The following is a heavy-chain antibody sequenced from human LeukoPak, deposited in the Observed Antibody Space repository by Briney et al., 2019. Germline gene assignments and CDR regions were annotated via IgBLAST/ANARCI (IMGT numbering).Heavy chain of an antibody. J-gene: IGHJ4*02. CDR3: VYNPRIYDSGRYYYKGFDY. CDR2: IYWDEDK. CDR1: GFSLSTNEVG. D-gene: IGHD3-22*01. V-gene: IGHV2-5*02. Sequence: SGPTLVKPTQTLTLTCTFSGFSLSTNEVGVGRIRQSPGKALEWLALIYWDEDKRYSPSLKSRLSITKDTSKSHVVLTLTNMDPVDTATYYCVYNPRIYDSGRYYYKGFDYWGQGTLVTVSS.